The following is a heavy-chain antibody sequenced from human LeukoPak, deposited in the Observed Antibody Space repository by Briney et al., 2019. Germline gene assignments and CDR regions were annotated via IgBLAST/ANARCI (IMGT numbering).Heavy chain of an antibody. V-gene: IGHV1-69*13. CDR2: IIPIFGTA. J-gene: IGHJ5*02. CDR3: AKLTSEYLRLGGFDP. D-gene: IGHD3-10*01. Sequence: SVKVSCKASGGTFSSYAISWVRQAPGQGLEWMGGIIPIFGTANYAQKFQGRVTITADESTSTAYMELSSLRSEDTAVYYCAKLTSEYLRLGGFDPWGQGTLVTVSS. CDR1: GGTFSSYA.